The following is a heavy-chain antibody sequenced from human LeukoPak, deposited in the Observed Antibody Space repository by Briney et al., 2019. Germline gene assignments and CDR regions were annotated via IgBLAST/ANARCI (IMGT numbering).Heavy chain of an antibody. CDR3: AKLTPWNPPYPIDY. V-gene: IGHV3-23*01. CDR2: ISSSADNT. Sequence: GGSLRLSCAAPGFTFSNYAMSWVRQAPGEGLEWVSSISSSADNTYHADSVKGRFTLSRDNTQNTLYLQLHSLRAEDTALHFAAKLTPWNPPYPIDYWVRGGLVSVSS. D-gene: IGHD1-1*01. CDR1: GFTFSNYA. J-gene: IGHJ4*02.